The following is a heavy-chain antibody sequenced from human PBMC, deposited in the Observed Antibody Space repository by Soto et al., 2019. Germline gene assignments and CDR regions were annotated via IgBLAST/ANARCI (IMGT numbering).Heavy chain of an antibody. CDR3: ATLSYYDNNDGFDN. CDR2: FYAGKSAN. Sequence: GESLKISCKDSGDRFARNWVGWVRQMPEKGLEWIGIFYAGKSANRYRPSFRGQVTMSADKSIYTAYRQWSGLKATDSAMYYCATLSYYDNNDGFDNWGQGTLVTVSS. CDR1: GDRFARNW. V-gene: IGHV5-51*01. J-gene: IGHJ4*02. D-gene: IGHD3-16*01.